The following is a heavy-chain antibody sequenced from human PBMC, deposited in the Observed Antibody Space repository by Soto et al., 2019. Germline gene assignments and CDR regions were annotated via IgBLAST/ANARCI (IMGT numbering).Heavy chain of an antibody. J-gene: IGHJ4*02. CDR1: GFTFSSYS. CDR3: ARLDYYDSSGYYY. CDR2: ISSSSSYI. V-gene: IGHV3-21*01. D-gene: IGHD3-22*01. Sequence: GGSLRLSCASSGFTFSSYSMNWVRQAPGKGLEWVSSISSSSSYIYYADSVKGRFTISRDNAKNSLYLQMNSLRAEDTAVYYCARLDYYDSSGYYYWGQGTLVTVSS.